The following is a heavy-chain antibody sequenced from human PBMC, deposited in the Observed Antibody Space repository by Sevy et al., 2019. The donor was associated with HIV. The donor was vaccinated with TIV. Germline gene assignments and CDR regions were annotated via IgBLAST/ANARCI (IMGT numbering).Heavy chain of an antibody. CDR3: ARDHTYYGGGTILGWFAP. D-gene: IGHD3-10*01. J-gene: IGHJ5*02. CDR1: GFTFSIYS. V-gene: IGHV3-21*01. Sequence: GGSLRLSCAASGFTFSIYSMNWVRQAPGKGLEWVSSISSSSSHIYYGDSVKGRFTISRDNAKNSLYLQMNSLRAEDTAVHYCARDHTYYGGGTILGWFAPWGQGTLVTVSS. CDR2: ISSSSSHI.